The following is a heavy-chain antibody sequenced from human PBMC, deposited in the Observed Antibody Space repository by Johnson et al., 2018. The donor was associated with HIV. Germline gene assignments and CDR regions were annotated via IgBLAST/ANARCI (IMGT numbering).Heavy chain of an antibody. D-gene: IGHD6-13*01. J-gene: IGHJ3*02. CDR2: ISSSGSTI. Sequence: VQLVESGGGVVQPGRSLRLSCAASGFTFSSYAMSWIRQAPGKGLEWVSYISSSGSTIYYADSVKGRFTISRDNAKNSLYLQMNSLKTEDTAVYSCTTGPIAARRGAFDIWGRGTMVTVSS. CDR1: GFTFSSYA. CDR3: TTGPIAARRGAFDI. V-gene: IGHV3-11*01.